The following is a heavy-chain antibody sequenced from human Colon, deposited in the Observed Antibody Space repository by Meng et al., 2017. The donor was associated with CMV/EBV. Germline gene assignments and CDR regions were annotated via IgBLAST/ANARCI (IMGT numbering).Heavy chain of an antibody. CDR2: INHSGST. J-gene: IGHJ4*02. V-gene: IGHV4-34*01. CDR3: ARRGRSSSWYYFDY. Sequence: GSLRLSCAVYGGSFSGYYWSWIRQPPGKGLEWIGEINHSGSTNYNPSLKSRVTISVDTSKNQFSLKLSSVTAADTAVYYCARRGRSSSWYYFDYWGQGTLGTVSS. D-gene: IGHD6-13*01. CDR1: GGSFSGYY.